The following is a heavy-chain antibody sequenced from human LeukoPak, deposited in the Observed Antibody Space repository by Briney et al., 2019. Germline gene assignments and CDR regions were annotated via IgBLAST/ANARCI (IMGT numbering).Heavy chain of an antibody. Sequence: PSETLSLTCAVYGGSFSGYYWSWIRQPPGKGLEWIGEINHSGSTNYNPSLKSRVTISVDTSKNQFSLKLSSVAAADTAVYYCARKAGDGYNSVWFDPWGQGTLVTVSS. D-gene: IGHD5-24*01. V-gene: IGHV4-34*01. J-gene: IGHJ5*02. CDR3: ARKAGDGYNSVWFDP. CDR2: INHSGST. CDR1: GGSFSGYY.